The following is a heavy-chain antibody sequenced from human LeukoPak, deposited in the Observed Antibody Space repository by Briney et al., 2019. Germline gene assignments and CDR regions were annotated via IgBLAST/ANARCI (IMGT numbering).Heavy chain of an antibody. CDR1: GFTFSSYA. Sequence: GGSLRLSCAASGFTFSSYAMRWVRQAPGKGLEWVAVISYDGSNKYYADSVKGRFTISRDNSKNTLYLQMNSLRAEDTAVYYCASLPAAAGTFDLWGVFPHWFDPWGQGTLVTVSS. CDR2: ISYDGSNK. D-gene: IGHD6-13*01. J-gene: IGHJ5*02. CDR3: ASLPAAAGTFDLWGVFPHWFDP. V-gene: IGHV3-30-3*01.